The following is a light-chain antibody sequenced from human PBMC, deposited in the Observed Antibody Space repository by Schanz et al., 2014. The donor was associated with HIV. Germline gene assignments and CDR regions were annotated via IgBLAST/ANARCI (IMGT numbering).Light chain of an antibody. CDR2: GAS. V-gene: IGKV3-20*01. CDR1: QSVSTN. Sequence: ETVMTQSPATLSVSPGERASLSCRASQSVSTNLAWYQQKPGQAPRLLIYGASSRATGIPDRFSGSGSGTDFTLTISRLEPEDFAVYYCQHYGSSPFTFGPGTKVDIK. J-gene: IGKJ3*01. CDR3: QHYGSSPFT.